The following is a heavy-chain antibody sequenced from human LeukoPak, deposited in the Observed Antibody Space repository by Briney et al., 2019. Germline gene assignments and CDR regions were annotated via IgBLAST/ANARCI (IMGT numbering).Heavy chain of an antibody. CDR3: ARNGQEWLQLDAFDI. Sequence: GGSLRLSCAASGFTFSSNEMSWVRQAPGKGLEWVAVISYDGSNKYYADSVKGRFTISRDNSKNTLYLQMNSLRAEDTAVYYCARNGQEWLQLDAFDIWGQGTMVSVSS. CDR2: ISYDGSNK. J-gene: IGHJ3*02. V-gene: IGHV3-30*04. D-gene: IGHD5-24*01. CDR1: GFTFSSNE.